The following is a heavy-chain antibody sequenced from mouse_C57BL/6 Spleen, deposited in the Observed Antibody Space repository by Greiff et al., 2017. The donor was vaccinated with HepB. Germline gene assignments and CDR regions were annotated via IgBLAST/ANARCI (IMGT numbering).Heavy chain of an antibody. J-gene: IGHJ4*01. Sequence: EVKLVESGGGLVKPGGSLKLSCAASGFTFSDYGMHWVRQAPEKGLEWVAYISSGSSTIYYADTVKGRFTISRDNAKNTLFLQMTSLRSEDTAMYYCATYSKWGAMDYWGQGTSVTVSS. CDR1: GFTFSDYG. V-gene: IGHV5-17*01. CDR3: ATYSKWGAMDY. CDR2: ISSGSSTI. D-gene: IGHD2-5*01.